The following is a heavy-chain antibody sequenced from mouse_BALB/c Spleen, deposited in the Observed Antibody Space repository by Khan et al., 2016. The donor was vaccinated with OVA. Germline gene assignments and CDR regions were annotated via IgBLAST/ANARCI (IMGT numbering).Heavy chain of an antibody. J-gene: IGHJ2*01. Sequence: VQLQESGAELAKPGASVKMSCKASGYTFTTYWMHWVKQRPGQGLEWIGYINPTSGYTDYNDKFKDRVTLSADKSSSTAYMQLNSLTSEDSAVYYCTRDRIDYWGQGTTLTVSS. V-gene: IGHV1-7*01. CDR1: GYTFTTYW. CDR2: INPTSGYT. CDR3: TRDRIDY.